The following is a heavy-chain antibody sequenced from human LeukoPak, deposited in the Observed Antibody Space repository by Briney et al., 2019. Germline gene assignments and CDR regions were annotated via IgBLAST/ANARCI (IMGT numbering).Heavy chain of an antibody. D-gene: IGHD2-2*03. Sequence: ASVKVSCKASGYTFTNYGVTWVRQAPGRGLEWMGWISAYNGNTKHAQKVQGRVTMTTDTSTSTAYMELRSLRSDDTAVYYCARDKVWIEEYMDVWGKGTTVTISS. CDR2: ISAYNGNT. J-gene: IGHJ6*03. CDR1: GYTFTNYG. V-gene: IGHV1-18*01. CDR3: ARDKVWIEEYMDV.